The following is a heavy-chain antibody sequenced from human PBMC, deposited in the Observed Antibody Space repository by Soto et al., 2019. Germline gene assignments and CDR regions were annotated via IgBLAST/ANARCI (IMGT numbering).Heavy chain of an antibody. V-gene: IGHV3-30*04. CDR2: ISRDGSNK. J-gene: IGHJ4*02. CDR3: ARSRSGAVADSFDF. Sequence: LRLSCAASGFTFRSYAIHWVRQAPGKGLEWVAVISRDGSNKYYVDSVKGRFTISRDNSKDTVYLQMNSLRDEDSAMFYCARSRSGAVADSFDFWGQGTLVTVSS. D-gene: IGHD3-10*01. CDR1: GFTFRSYA.